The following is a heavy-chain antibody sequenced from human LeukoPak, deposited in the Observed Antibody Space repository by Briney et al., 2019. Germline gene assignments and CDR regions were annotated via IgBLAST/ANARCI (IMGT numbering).Heavy chain of an antibody. CDR3: ARDHTGYEYGSFTYHYQYMDV. Sequence: PGGSLRLSCAASGFTFDDHGMSWVRQAPGKGLEWVSGIKWDGGRTGYADSVKGRFTISRDNAKISMYLQMNSLRADDTAVYYCARDHTGYEYGSFTYHYQYMDVWGKGTTVTVSS. CDR2: IKWDGGRT. V-gene: IGHV3-20*04. D-gene: IGHD5-12*01. CDR1: GFTFDDHG. J-gene: IGHJ6*03.